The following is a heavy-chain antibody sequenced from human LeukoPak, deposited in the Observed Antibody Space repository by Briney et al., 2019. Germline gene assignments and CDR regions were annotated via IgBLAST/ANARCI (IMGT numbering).Heavy chain of an antibody. CDR1: GGSFSGYY. J-gene: IGHJ2*01. V-gene: IGHV4-34*01. CDR2: INHSGIT. Sequence: SETLSLTCAVYGGSFSGYYWSWIRQPPGKGLEWIGEINHSGITNYNPSLKSRVTISLDTSKNQFSLKLSSVTAADTAVYYCARGGWDSSSSGLSDLWGRGTLVTVSS. D-gene: IGHD6-6*01. CDR3: ARGGWDSSSSGLSDL.